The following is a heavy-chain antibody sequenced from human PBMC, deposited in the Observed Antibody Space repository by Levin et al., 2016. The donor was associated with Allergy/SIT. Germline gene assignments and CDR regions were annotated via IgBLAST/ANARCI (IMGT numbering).Heavy chain of an antibody. Sequence: GESLKISCAASGFTFSSYGMHWVRQAPGKGLEWVAVIWYDGSNKYYADSVKGRFTISRDNSKNTLYLQMNSLRAEDTAVYYCARDYYDSSGYYYSGIYYYGMDVWGQGTTVTVSS. J-gene: IGHJ6*02. CDR2: IWYDGSNK. CDR1: GFTFSSYG. CDR3: ARDYYDSSGYYYSGIYYYGMDV. D-gene: IGHD3-22*01. V-gene: IGHV3-33*01.